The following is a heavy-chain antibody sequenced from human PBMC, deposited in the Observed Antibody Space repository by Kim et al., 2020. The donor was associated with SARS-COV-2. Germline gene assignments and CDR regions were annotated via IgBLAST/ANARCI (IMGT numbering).Heavy chain of an antibody. J-gene: IGHJ6*02. CDR1: GFTFSSYA. D-gene: IGHD6-19*01. Sequence: GGSLRLSCAASGFTFSSYAMSWVRQAPGKGLEWVSAISGSGGSTYYADSVKGRFTISRDNSKNTLYLQMNSLRAEDTAVYYCAKGGRLVSGYGMDVWGQGTTVTVSS. CDR2: ISGSGGST. V-gene: IGHV3-23*01. CDR3: AKGGRLVSGYGMDV.